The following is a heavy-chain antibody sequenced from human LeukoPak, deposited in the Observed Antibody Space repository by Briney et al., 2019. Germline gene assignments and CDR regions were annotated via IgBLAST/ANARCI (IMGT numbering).Heavy chain of an antibody. CDR2: ICGSGGSK. Sequence: PGGSLRLSCGASGFTFSSSAMSWVRQAPGKRREWVSGICGSGGSKYYADSVKGRFTISRDNAKNSLYLQMYSLRAEDTAVYYCARGLGTGYSSGSPGWFDPWGQGTLVTVSS. J-gene: IGHJ5*02. CDR1: GFTFSSSA. V-gene: IGHV3-23*01. D-gene: IGHD6-19*01. CDR3: ARGLGTGYSSGSPGWFDP.